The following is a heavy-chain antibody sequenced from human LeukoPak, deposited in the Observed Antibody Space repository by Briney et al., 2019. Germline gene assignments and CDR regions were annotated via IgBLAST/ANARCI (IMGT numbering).Heavy chain of an antibody. CDR1: GGSFSGYY. CDR3: ARGSRAGKYCTNGVCYRGQKDPPVDGAFDI. Sequence: PSETLSLTCAVYGGSFSGYYWSWIRQPPGKGLEWIGEINHSGSTNYNPSLKSRVTISVDTSKNQFSLKLSSVTAADTAVYYCARGSRAGKYCTNGVCYRGQKDPPVDGAFDIWGQGTMVTVSS. V-gene: IGHV4-34*01. J-gene: IGHJ3*02. D-gene: IGHD2-8*01. CDR2: INHSGST.